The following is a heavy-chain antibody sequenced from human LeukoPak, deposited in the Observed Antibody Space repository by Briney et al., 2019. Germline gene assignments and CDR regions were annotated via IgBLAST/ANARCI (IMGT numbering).Heavy chain of an antibody. CDR3: ARGRARRFRAVADFDY. Sequence: PSETLSLTCAVYGGSFSGYYWSWVPHPPGKGREWIGEINPSGSTNYNPSLKSRVTISVDTSKNQFSLKLSSATGADTAVYYCARGRARRFRAVADFDYWGQGTLVTVSS. D-gene: IGHD6-19*01. CDR1: GGSFSGYY. CDR2: INPSGST. J-gene: IGHJ4*02. V-gene: IGHV4-34*01.